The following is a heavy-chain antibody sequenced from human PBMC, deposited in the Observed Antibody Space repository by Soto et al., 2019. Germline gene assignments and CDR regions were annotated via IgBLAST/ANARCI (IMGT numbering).Heavy chain of an antibody. CDR2: ISGSGGST. Sequence: PGGSLRLSCAASGFTFSSYAMSWVRQAPGKGLEWVSAISGSGGSTYYADSVKGRFTISRDNSKNTLYLQMNSLRAEDTAVYYCAKHSGSYLGNPYYFDYWGQGTLVTVSS. CDR1: GFTFSSYA. CDR3: AKHSGSYLGNPYYFDY. V-gene: IGHV3-23*01. J-gene: IGHJ4*02. D-gene: IGHD1-26*01.